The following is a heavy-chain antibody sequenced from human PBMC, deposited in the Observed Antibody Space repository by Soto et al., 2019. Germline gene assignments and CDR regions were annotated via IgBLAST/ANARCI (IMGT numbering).Heavy chain of an antibody. CDR1: GGSISTSRSY. CDR3: ARQPTTGDTDLWFDP. V-gene: IGHV4-39*01. CDR2: IFYSGST. D-gene: IGHD2-21*01. J-gene: IGHJ5*02. Sequence: QLQLLESGPGLVKASETLSLTCNVSGGSISTSRSYWAWIRQPPGQGLEWLANIFYSGSTYYNPSIASRVTVSVDSSKNEFSLKLRSVTAADTAVDYCARQPTTGDTDLWFDPWGQGTLVTVSS.